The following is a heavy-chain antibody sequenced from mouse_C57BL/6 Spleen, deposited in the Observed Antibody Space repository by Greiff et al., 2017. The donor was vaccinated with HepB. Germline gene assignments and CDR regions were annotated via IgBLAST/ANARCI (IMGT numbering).Heavy chain of an antibody. CDR1: GFTFSNYW. CDR2: IRLKSDNYAT. J-gene: IGHJ2*01. CDR3: TALYYYGSSPMYYFDY. Sequence: EVKLMESGGGLVQPGGSMKLSCVASGFTFSNYWMNWVRQSPEKGLEWVAQIRLKSDNYATHYAESVKGRFTISRDDSKSSVYLQMNNLRAEDTGIYYCTALYYYGSSPMYYFDYWGQGTTLTVSS. V-gene: IGHV6-3*01. D-gene: IGHD1-1*01.